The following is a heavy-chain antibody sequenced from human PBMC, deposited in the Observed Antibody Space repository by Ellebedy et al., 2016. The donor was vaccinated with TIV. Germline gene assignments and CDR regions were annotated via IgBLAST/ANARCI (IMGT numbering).Heavy chain of an antibody. CDR1: GYSFTSYW. CDR3: ARQVEYYDSSGYYKTFDY. D-gene: IGHD3-22*01. V-gene: IGHV5-51*01. CDR2: IYPGDSDT. Sequence: GESLKISCKGSGYSFTSYWIAWVRQMPGKGLEWMGIIYPGDSDTRYSPSFQGQVTISADKSISTAYLQWSSLKASDTAMYYCARQVEYYDSSGYYKTFDYWGQGTLVTVSS. J-gene: IGHJ4*02.